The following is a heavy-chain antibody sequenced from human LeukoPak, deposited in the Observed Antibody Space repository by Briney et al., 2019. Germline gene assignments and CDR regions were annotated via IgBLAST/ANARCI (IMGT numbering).Heavy chain of an antibody. Sequence: LSLTCTVSGRSISSGSYYWSWIRQPAGKGLEWIGRIYTSGSTNYNPSLKSRVTMSVDTSKNQFSRKLRPLPAAPTAEYSCAPTPRGACSGGSCYPFDYWGQGTLVTVSS. D-gene: IGHD2-15*01. J-gene: IGHJ4*02. CDR2: IYTSGST. CDR1: GRSISSGSYY. V-gene: IGHV4-61*02. CDR3: APTPRGACSGGSCYPFDY.